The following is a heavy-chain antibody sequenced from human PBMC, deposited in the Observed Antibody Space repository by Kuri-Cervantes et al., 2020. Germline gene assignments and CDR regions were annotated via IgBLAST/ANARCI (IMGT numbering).Heavy chain of an antibody. CDR1: GFTFDDYA. Sequence: GESLKISCAASGFTFDDYAMHWVRQAPGKGLEWVSSISSSSYIYYADSVKGRFTISRDNARNSLYLQMNSLRAEDTAVYYCARDRDYGDYHYYYGMDVWGQGTTVTVSS. CDR2: ISSSSYI. D-gene: IGHD4-17*01. V-gene: IGHV3-69-1*01. J-gene: IGHJ6*02. CDR3: ARDRDYGDYHYYYGMDV.